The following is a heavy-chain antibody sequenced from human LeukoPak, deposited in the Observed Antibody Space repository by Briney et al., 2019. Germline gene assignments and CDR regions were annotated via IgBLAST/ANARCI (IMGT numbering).Heavy chain of an antibody. V-gene: IGHV4-4*07. CDR2: IYHSGST. CDR1: GGSISSYY. J-gene: IGHJ6*03. CDR3: ARDLYYDSSGTYYYYYYMDV. D-gene: IGHD3-22*01. Sequence: SETLTLTCTASGGSISSYYWSWIRQPAGKGLEWIGRIYHSGSTNYNPSLKSRVTMSVDTSKNQFSLKLSSVTAADTAVYYCARDLYYDSSGTYYYYYYMDVWGKGTTVTISS.